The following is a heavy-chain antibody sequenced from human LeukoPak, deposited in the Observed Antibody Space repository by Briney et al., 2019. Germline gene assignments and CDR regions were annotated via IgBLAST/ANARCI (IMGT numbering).Heavy chain of an antibody. J-gene: IGHJ4*02. Sequence: SETLSLTCTVSGGSISSSSYYRGWIRQPPGKGLVWIGYIHNSGTSTYNLSLKSRVTISADTSKNQFSLKLNSMTTADTAVYYCTRGAGWLIDYWGQGILVTVSS. CDR2: IHNSGTS. CDR3: TRGAGWLIDY. D-gene: IGHD3-16*01. V-gene: IGHV4-61*05. CDR1: GGSISSSSYY.